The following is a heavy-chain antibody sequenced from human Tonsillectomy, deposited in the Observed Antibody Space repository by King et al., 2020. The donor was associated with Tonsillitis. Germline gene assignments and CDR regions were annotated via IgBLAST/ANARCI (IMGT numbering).Heavy chain of an antibody. J-gene: IGHJ2*01. D-gene: IGHD6-13*01. CDR3: ARTTPFKQLVPYWYFDL. CDR1: GFTFSSYA. Sequence: VQLVESGGGLVQPGGSLRLSCAASGFTFSSYAMSWVRQAPGKGLEWVSAIIGSGGSTYYADSVKGRFTISRDNSKNTLYLQMNSLRAEDTAVYYCARTTPFKQLVPYWYFDLWGRGTLVTVSS. V-gene: IGHV3-23*04. CDR2: IIGSGGST.